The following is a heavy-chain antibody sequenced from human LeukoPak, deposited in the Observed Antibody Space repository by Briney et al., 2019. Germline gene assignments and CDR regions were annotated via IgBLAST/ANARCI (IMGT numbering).Heavy chain of an antibody. Sequence: GGSLRLSCAASGFSFNTYSMHWLRQAPGKGLEWLAVISYHGGNRYYADSVNGRFTISRDNATNPLYLQMNSLRAENTAVYYCARKGGPLGPPFDNWGQGTLVTVSS. CDR3: ARKGGPLGPPFDN. CDR1: GFSFNTYS. V-gene: IGHV3-30-3*01. D-gene: IGHD7-27*01. CDR2: ISYHGGNR. J-gene: IGHJ4*02.